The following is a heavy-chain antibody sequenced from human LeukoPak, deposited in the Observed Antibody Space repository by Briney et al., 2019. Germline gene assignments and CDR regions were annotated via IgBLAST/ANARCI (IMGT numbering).Heavy chain of an antibody. CDR1: GFTFSDYY. V-gene: IGHV3-11*01. D-gene: IGHD2/OR15-2a*01. Sequence: GGSLRLSCAASGFTFSDYYMSWIRQAPGKGLEWVSYISSSGSTIYYADSVKGRFTISRDNAKNSLYLQMNSLRAEDTAVYYCARDSRHHRFLYWDWFDPWGQGTLVTVSS. CDR2: ISSSGSTI. CDR3: ARDSRHHRFLYWDWFDP. J-gene: IGHJ5*02.